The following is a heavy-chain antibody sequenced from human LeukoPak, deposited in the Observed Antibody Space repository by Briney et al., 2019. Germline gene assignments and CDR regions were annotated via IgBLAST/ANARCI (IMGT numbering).Heavy chain of an antibody. J-gene: IGHJ4*02. D-gene: IGHD6-13*01. Sequence: GGSLRXXCAASGXTFSNYWMHWVRQAPGKGLVWVSRINSDGSSTSYADSVKGRFTISRDNAKNTLYLQMNSLRAEDTAVYYCATKAAAGVKNDYWGQGTLVTVSS. V-gene: IGHV3-74*01. CDR3: ATKAAAGVKNDY. CDR1: GXTFSNYW. CDR2: INSDGSST.